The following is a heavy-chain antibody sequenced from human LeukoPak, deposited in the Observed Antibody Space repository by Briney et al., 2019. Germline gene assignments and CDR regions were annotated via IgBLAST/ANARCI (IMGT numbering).Heavy chain of an antibody. CDR1: GFTFDDYT. Sequence: GGSLRLSCAATGFTFDDYTMHWVRQVPGKGLEWVSAITWNSGGIGYADSVKGRFTISRDNAKNSLYLQMNSLRAEDTAVYYCARDSGSYRPYFDYWGQGTLVTVSS. V-gene: IGHV3-9*01. J-gene: IGHJ4*02. CDR2: ITWNSGGI. D-gene: IGHD1-26*01. CDR3: ARDSGSYRPYFDY.